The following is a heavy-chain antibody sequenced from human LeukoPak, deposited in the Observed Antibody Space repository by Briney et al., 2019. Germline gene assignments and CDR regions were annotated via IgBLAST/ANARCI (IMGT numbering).Heavy chain of an antibody. CDR2: ISAYNGNT. CDR3: ARGNYYDSSGYYGVGAFDI. CDR1: GGTFSSYA. V-gene: IGHV1-18*01. J-gene: IGHJ3*02. D-gene: IGHD3-22*01. Sequence: ASVKVSCKASGGTFSSYAISWVRQAPGQGLEWMGWISAYNGNTNYAQKLQGRVTMTTDTSTSTAYMELRSLRSDDTAVYYCARGNYYDSSGYYGVGAFDIWGQGTMVTVSS.